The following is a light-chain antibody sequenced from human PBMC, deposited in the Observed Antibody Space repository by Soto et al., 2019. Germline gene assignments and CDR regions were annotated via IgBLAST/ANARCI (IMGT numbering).Light chain of an antibody. J-gene: IGKJ2*01. CDR2: TAS. Sequence: DIQMTQSPSTLSASLGDIVTITCRSSQSISNWFAWYQQKSGKAPKLLIYTASKLESGVPSMFSVSGSGTEFTRTISTLQPDDFASYYCQQYNSPFGQGNKVEIK. V-gene: IGKV1-5*03. CDR1: QSISNW. CDR3: QQYNSP.